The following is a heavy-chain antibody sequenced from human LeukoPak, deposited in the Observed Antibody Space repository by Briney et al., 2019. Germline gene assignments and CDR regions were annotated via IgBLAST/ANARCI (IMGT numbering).Heavy chain of an antibody. J-gene: IGHJ4*02. V-gene: IGHV4-59*01. CDR3: ARGCRDDSSGYYFDY. D-gene: IGHD3-22*01. CDR1: GGSISSYY. CDR2: IYYSGST. Sequence: SETLSLTCTVSGGSISSYYWSWIRQPPGKGLEWIGYIYYSGSTNYNPSRKSRVTISVDTSKNQFSLKLSSVTAADTAVYYCARGCRDDSSGYYFDYWGQGTLVTVSS.